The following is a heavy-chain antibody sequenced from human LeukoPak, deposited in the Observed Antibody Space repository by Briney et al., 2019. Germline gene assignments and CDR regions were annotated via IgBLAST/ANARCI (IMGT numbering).Heavy chain of an antibody. CDR2: IYHSGST. CDR3: AAGGTPGLDYYYYGMDV. Sequence: SGTLSLTCAVSGGSLSSSNWWSWVRQPPGKGLEWIGEIYHSGSTNYNPSLKSRVTISVDKSKNQFSLKLSSVTAADTAVYYCAAGGTPGLDYYYYGMDVWGQGTTVTVSS. CDR1: GGSLSSSNW. J-gene: IGHJ6*02. V-gene: IGHV4-4*02. D-gene: IGHD3/OR15-3a*01.